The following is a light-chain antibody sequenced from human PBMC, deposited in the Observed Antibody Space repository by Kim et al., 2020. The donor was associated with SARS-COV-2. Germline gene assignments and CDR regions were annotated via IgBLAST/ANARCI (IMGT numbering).Light chain of an antibody. Sequence: SSELTQDPAVSVALGQTVKITCHGDTLRNYYASWYQQKPGQAPVLVMYGKNIRPSGIPDRFSGSSSGNTASLTITGAQAADEADYYCHSRDRDSSGNLYV. CDR2: GKN. CDR1: TLRNYY. J-gene: IGLJ1*01. CDR3: HSRDRDSSGNLYV. V-gene: IGLV3-19*01.